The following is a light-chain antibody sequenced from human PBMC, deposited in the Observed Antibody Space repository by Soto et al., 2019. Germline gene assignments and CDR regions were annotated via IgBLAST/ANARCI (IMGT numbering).Light chain of an antibody. J-gene: IGKJ4*01. V-gene: IGKV1-39*01. Sequence: IQMPKSPSSLSASVGDRVTITCRASQSISSYLNWYQQKPGKAPKLLIYAASSLQSGVPSRFSGSGSGTDFTLTISSLQPEDFATYYCQQSYSTPLTSGGGTKVDIK. CDR3: QQSYSTPLT. CDR2: AAS. CDR1: QSISSY.